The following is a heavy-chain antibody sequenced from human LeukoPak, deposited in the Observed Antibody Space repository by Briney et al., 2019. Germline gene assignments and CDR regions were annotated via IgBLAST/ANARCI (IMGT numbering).Heavy chain of an antibody. D-gene: IGHD3-3*01. CDR2: ISSSSSYI. Sequence: GGSLRLSCAASGFTFSSYSMNWVRQAPGKGLEWVSSISSSSSYIYYADSVKGRFTISRDNAKNSLYLQMNSLRAEDTAVYYCARPWTDYDFWSGYPERYDYYYGMDVWGQGTTVTVSS. J-gene: IGHJ6*02. V-gene: IGHV3-21*04. CDR3: ARPWTDYDFWSGYPERYDYYYGMDV. CDR1: GFTFSSYS.